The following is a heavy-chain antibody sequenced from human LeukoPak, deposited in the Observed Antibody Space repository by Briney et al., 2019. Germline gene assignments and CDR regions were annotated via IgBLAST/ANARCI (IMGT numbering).Heavy chain of an antibody. D-gene: IGHD4-17*01. J-gene: IGHJ6*02. CDR2: IYFSGSS. CDR3: AREVPTVTTMYEAYGMDV. Sequence: SQTLSLTCTVSGGSISSGDYYWSWLRQPPGKGLGWLGYIYFSGSSYYNPSLKSRVTISVDTSKNQFSLKLSSVTAADTAVYYCAREVPTVTTMYEAYGMDVWGQGTTVTVSS. V-gene: IGHV4-30-4*01. CDR1: GGSISSGDYY.